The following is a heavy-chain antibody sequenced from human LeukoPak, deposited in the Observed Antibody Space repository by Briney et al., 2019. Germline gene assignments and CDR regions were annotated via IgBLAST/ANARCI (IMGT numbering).Heavy chain of an antibody. Sequence: GGSLRLSCAASGFTFSSYSMNWVRQAPGKGLEWVSSISSSSSYIYYADSVKGRFTISRDNAKNSLYLQMDSLRAEDTAVYYCANQGIAVAGTGGYFDYWGQGTLVTVSS. CDR2: ISSSSSYI. J-gene: IGHJ4*02. V-gene: IGHV3-21*04. CDR1: GFTFSSYS. D-gene: IGHD6-19*01. CDR3: ANQGIAVAGTGGYFDY.